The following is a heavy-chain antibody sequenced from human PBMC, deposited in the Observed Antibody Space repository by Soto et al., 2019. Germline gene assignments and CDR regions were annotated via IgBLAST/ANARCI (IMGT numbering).Heavy chain of an antibody. J-gene: IGHJ4*02. CDR1: GFNVNSDY. CDR3: TRDGRGLGRLSLFEY. Sequence: GGSLRLSCAASGFNVNSDYMNWVRQTPGKGLEWVASIYSGETTYYADSVRGRFTISSDKSKNTLYFQLSSLRIEDTAVYYCTRDGRGLGRLSLFEYWGQGVLVSVSS. D-gene: IGHD2-21*02. CDR2: IYSGETT. V-gene: IGHV3-53*01.